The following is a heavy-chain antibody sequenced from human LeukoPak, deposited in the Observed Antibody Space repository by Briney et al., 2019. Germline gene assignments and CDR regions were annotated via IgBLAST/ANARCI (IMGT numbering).Heavy chain of an antibody. D-gene: IGHD5-12*01. J-gene: IGHJ6*02. V-gene: IGHV1-69*13. CDR2: IIPIFGTA. CDR1: GGTFSSYA. CDR3: ARDDGYSGYDPYYGMDV. Sequence: RASVKVSCKASGGTFSSYAISWVRQAPGQGLEWMGGIIPIFGTANYAQKFQGRVTITADESTSTAYMELSSLRSEDTAVYYCARDDGYSGYDPYYGMDVWGQGTTVTVSS.